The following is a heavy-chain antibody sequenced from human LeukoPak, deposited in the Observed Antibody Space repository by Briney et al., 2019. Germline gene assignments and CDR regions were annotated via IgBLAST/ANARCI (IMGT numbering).Heavy chain of an antibody. D-gene: IGHD1-26*01. CDR1: GYSFTSYW. V-gene: IGHV5-51*01. CDR2: IYPGDSST. CDR3: ARPEQIVGAHY. Sequence: GESLKISCKGSGYSFTSYWIGWVRQMPGKGLEWMGIIYPGDSSTKYSPSFQGQVTISADKSISTAYLQWSSLKASDTAMYYCARPEQIVGAHYWGQGTLVTVSS. J-gene: IGHJ4*02.